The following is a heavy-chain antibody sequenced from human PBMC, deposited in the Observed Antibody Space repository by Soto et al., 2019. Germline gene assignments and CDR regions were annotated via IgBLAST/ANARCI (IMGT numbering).Heavy chain of an antibody. D-gene: IGHD3-3*01. CDR3: AAITYYDFWSGRTGAFDI. CDR1: GFSLSTSGVG. J-gene: IGHJ3*02. V-gene: IGHV2-5*02. CDR2: IYWDDDK. Sequence: ESGPTMVNPTQTLTLTCTFSGFSLSTSGVGVGWIRQPPGKALEWLALIYWDDDKRYSPSLKSRLTITKDTSKNQVVLTMTNMDPVDTATYYCAAITYYDFWSGRTGAFDIWGQGTMVTVSS.